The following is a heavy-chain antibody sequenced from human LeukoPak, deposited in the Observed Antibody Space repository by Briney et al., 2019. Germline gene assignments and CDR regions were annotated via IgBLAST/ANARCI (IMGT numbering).Heavy chain of an antibody. CDR2: IYYSGST. Sequence: PSETLSLTCTVSGGSVSSGSFYWNWIRQPPGKGLEWIGYIYYSGSTSYNPSLKSRVTISVDTSKNQFSLKLSSVTAADTAVYYCAGGLRGSPPFHHWAQ. J-gene: IGHJ1*01. D-gene: IGHD3-10*01. CDR3: AGGLRGSPPFHH. V-gene: IGHV4-61*01. CDR1: GGSVSSGSFY.